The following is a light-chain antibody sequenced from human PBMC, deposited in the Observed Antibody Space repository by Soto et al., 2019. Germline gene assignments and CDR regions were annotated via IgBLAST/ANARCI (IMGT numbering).Light chain of an antibody. CDR2: DSS. J-gene: IGKJ1*01. CDR3: QQYDISPWT. CDR1: QSVSSNF. V-gene: IGKV3-20*01. Sequence: EIVLTQSPATLSLSPGERATLSCRASQSVSSNFLAWYQHKPGQAPRLLIYDSSSRATGIPDRFSGSGSGTDFTLSIIRLEPEDFEVSYCQQYDISPWTFGQGTKVDIK.